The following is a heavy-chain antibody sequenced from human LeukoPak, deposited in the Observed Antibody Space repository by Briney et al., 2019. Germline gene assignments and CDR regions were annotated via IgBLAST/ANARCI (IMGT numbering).Heavy chain of an antibody. J-gene: IGHJ4*02. V-gene: IGHV3-33*03. CDR2: MWDDGTNE. D-gene: IGHD3-10*01. CDR3: AAGSYFDH. Sequence: GGSLRLSCTASGFNFGIYGMHWVRQAPGKGLEWVAVMWDDGTNEYYVESVKGRFTISRDNGKRTLYLQMNGLRADDTAVYYCAAGSYFDHWGQGTLVAVSS. CDR1: GFNFGIYG.